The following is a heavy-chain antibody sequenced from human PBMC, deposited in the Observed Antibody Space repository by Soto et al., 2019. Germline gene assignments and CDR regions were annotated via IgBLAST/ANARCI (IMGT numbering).Heavy chain of an antibody. CDR1: GYTFTGYY. Sequence: ASVKVSFKASGYTFTGYYMHWVRQAPGQGLEWMGWINPNSGGTNYAQKFQGWVTMTRDTSISTAYMELSRLRSDDTAVYYCARAGGNLDIVLVPLAVWGQGTTVTVSS. CDR3: ARAGGNLDIVLVPLAV. V-gene: IGHV1-2*04. J-gene: IGHJ6*02. D-gene: IGHD2-2*01. CDR2: INPNSGGT.